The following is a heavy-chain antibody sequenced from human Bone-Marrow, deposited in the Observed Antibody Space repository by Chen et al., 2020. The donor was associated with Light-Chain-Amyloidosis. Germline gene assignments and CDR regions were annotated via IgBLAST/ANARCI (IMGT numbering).Heavy chain of an antibody. CDR1: GYTFPNYW. CDR2: IYPDDSDA. Sequence: EVQLEQSGPEVKKPGESLKTSCKGSGYTFPNYWIGWVRQMPGKGLEWMGVIYPDDSDARYSPSFEGQVTISADKSITTAYPQWRSLKASDTAMYYCARRRDGYNFDYWGQGTLVTVSS. V-gene: IGHV5-51*01. J-gene: IGHJ4*02. CDR3: ARRRDGYNFDY. D-gene: IGHD5-12*01.